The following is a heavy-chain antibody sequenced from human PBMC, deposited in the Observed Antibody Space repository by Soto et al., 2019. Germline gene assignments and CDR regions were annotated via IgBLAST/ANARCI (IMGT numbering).Heavy chain of an antibody. Sequence: ALRLSCVASEFTFSSYGMHWVRQAPGKGLEGVAIISYDGSNKYYADSVKGRFTISRDNSKNTLYLQMSSLRAEDTAVYYCAKVILGITGPTWAGKGGLDYWGQGXLVTVYS. V-gene: IGHV3-30*18. CDR2: ISYDGSNK. CDR1: EFTFSSYG. D-gene: IGHD3-10*01. CDR3: AKVILGITGPTWAGKGGLDY. J-gene: IGHJ4*02.